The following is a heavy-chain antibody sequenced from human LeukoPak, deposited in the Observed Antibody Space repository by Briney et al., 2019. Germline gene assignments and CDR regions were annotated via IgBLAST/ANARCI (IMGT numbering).Heavy chain of an antibody. V-gene: IGHV3-33*01. J-gene: IGHJ4*02. CDR2: IWYDGSSK. CDR1: GFTFSSYG. CDR3: ARDRSYDFWSGYYTPDY. Sequence: GGSLRLSCAASGFTFSSYGIHWVRQAPGKGLEWVALIWYDGSSKYYADSVKGRFTISRDNSKNTLYPQMNSLRAEDTAVYYCARDRSYDFWSGYYTPDYWGQGTLVAVSS. D-gene: IGHD3-3*01.